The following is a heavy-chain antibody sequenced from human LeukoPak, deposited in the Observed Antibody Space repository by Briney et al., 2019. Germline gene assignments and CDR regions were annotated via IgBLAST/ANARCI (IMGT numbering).Heavy chain of an antibody. V-gene: IGHV3-21*01. D-gene: IGHD2-15*01. Sequence: KSGGSLRLPCAASGFTFSSYNMNWVRQAPGKGLEWVSFISSSSSYKYYADSLKGRLTISRDNAKKSLYLQMNSLRAEDTAVYYCARDDGAVAAVPYYYGMDVWGQGTTVTVAS. CDR1: GFTFSSYN. J-gene: IGHJ6*02. CDR3: ARDDGAVAAVPYYYGMDV. CDR2: ISSSSSYK.